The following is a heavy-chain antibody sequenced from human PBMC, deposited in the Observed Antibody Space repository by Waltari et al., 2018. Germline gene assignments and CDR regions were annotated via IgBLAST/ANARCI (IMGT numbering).Heavy chain of an antibody. V-gene: IGHV4-61*09. D-gene: IGHD6-6*01. J-gene: IGHJ4*02. Sequence: QVQLQESGPGLLKPSQTLSLTCTVSGGSIDGGSYYWTWVRQPAGKGLEWIGHIYTSGRTNYNPSLKSRVTISLDTSKNEFSLKLSSVTAADTAVYYCVLREAALDYWGQGTLVTVSS. CDR2: IYTSGRT. CDR1: GGSIDGGSYY. CDR3: VLREAALDY.